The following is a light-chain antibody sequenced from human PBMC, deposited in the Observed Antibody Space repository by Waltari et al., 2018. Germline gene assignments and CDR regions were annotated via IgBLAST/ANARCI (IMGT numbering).Light chain of an antibody. J-gene: IGKJ5*01. CDR1: QHVSKY. Sequence: TCQASQHVSKYLNWYQQKPGKAPNLLIYDASNLQRGVPSRFSGSGSGTHFTFTSSSLQPEDIATYYCQQYYNVPRTFGQGTRLEIK. CDR2: DAS. CDR3: QQYYNVPRT. V-gene: IGKV1-33*01.